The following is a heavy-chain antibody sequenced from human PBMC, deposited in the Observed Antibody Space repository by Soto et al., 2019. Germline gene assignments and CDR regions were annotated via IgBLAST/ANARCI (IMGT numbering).Heavy chain of an antibody. Sequence: SETLSLTCTVSGGSISSGGYYWSWIRQHPGKGLEWIGYIYYSGSTYYNPSLKSRVTISVDTSKNQFSLKLSSVTAADTAVYYCARIRPCGGSKNQVFDYWGQGTLVTVSS. V-gene: IGHV4-31*03. J-gene: IGHJ4*02. CDR2: IYYSGST. CDR3: ARIRPCGGSKNQVFDY. D-gene: IGHD2-15*01. CDR1: GGSISSGGYY.